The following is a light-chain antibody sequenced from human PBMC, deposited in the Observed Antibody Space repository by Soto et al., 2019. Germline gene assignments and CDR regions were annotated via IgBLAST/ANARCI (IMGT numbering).Light chain of an antibody. Sequence: IELTQSPSALSLSLGESVTLSCRASQSVXSNFGWYQAKPGQAPRVLSXDESNRATGIPARFSGSRSGKDFTLTLSSLEPGYFLFYYCQQRGNWPSATFGGGTKVDI. CDR1: QSVXSN. CDR2: DES. CDR3: QQRGNWPSAT. J-gene: IGKJ4*02. V-gene: IGKV3-11*01.